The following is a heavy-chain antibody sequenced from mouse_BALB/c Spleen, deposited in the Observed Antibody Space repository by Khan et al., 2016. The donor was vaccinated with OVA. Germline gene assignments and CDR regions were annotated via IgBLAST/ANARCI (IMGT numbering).Heavy chain of an antibody. J-gene: IGHJ1*01. CDR3: ARDYGSLYWYFDV. Sequence: EVQLQESGPGLVKPSQTVSLTCTVTGISITTGNYRWSWIRQFPGNKLEWIGNIYYSGTITYNPSLTSRTTITRDTSMSQFFLEMNSLTAEDTATYFCARDYGSLYWYFDVWCAGTTVTVSS. CDR1: GISITTGNYR. V-gene: IGHV3-5*02. CDR2: IYYSGTI. D-gene: IGHD1-1*01.